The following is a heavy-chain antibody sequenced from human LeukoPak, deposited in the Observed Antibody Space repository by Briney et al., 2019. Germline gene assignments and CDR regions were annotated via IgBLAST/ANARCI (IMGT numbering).Heavy chain of an antibody. V-gene: IGHV3-7*01. CDR1: GFTFSSYW. D-gene: IGHD3-9*01. J-gene: IGHJ6*02. CDR2: IKQDGSKN. Sequence: GGSLRLSCAASGFTFSSYWMTWVRQAPGKGLEWVANIKQDGSKNNYVDSVKGRFTISRDNAKNSLYLQMNSLRAEDTAVYYCARANSVPTYYDILTGYYMGGGYYYYYYGMDVWGQGTTVTVPS. CDR3: ARANSVPTYYDILTGYYMGGGYYYYYYGMDV.